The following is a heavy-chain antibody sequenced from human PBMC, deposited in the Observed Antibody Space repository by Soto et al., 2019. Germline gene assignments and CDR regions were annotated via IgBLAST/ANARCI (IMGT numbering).Heavy chain of an antibody. CDR1: GYSIRRGFY. J-gene: IGHJ5*02. Sequence: PSETLSLQCRVSGYSIRRGFYWDWIRQPPGKGLEWIGRIYHSGTSSYNPSLKSRVTISVDTSKNQFYLKVNSVTAADTAVYYCARSSLRGVFDPWGQGTLVTVSS. V-gene: IGHV4-38-2*02. CDR3: ARSSLRGVFDP. D-gene: IGHD3-10*01. CDR2: IYHSGTS.